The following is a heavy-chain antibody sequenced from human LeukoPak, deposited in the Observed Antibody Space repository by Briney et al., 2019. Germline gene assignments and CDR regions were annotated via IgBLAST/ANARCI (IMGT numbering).Heavy chain of an antibody. Sequence: GGSLRLSCAASGFTFSSYAMHWVRQAPGKGLEWVAVISHDGSNKYYADSVKGRFTISRDNSKNTLYLQMNSLRAEDTAVYYCARDVLMITFGGVIEYYFDYWGQGTLVTVSS. CDR3: ARDVLMITFGGVIEYYFDY. J-gene: IGHJ4*02. V-gene: IGHV3-30*04. CDR1: GFTFSSYA. D-gene: IGHD3-16*02. CDR2: ISHDGSNK.